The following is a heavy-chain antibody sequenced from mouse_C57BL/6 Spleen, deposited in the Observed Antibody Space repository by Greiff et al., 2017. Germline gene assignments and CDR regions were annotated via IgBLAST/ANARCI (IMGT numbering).Heavy chain of an antibody. V-gene: IGHV2-2*01. CDR1: GFSLTSYG. CDR2: IWSGGST. CDR3: ASHYGGAWFAY. D-gene: IGHD1-1*01. Sequence: VMLVESGPGLVQPSQSLSITCTVSGFSLTSYGVHWVRQSPGKGLEWLGVIWSGGSTDYNAAFISRLSISKDNSKSQVFFKMNSLQADDTAIYYCASHYGGAWFAYWGQGTLVTVSA. J-gene: IGHJ3*01.